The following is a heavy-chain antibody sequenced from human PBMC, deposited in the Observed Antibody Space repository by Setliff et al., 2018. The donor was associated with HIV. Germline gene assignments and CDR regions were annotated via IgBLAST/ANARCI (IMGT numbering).Heavy chain of an antibody. D-gene: IGHD3-3*01. CDR3: ARPLTTSYNFWGDAFSI. J-gene: IGHJ3*02. V-gene: IGHV4-30-2*01. CDR2: IYDSGKT. CDR1: GGSISSIGYS. Sequence: SETLSLTCAVSGGSISSIGYSWSWIRQPPGEGLEWIGYIYDSGKTKYNPSLKSRVNISENRFKNQVSLKWSSMTAADTAVYYCARPLTTSYNFWGDAFSIWGPGTMVTVSS.